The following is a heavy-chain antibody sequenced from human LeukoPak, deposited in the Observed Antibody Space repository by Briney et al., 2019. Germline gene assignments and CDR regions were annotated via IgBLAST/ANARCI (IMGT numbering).Heavy chain of an antibody. Sequence: SETLSLTCTVSGGSISSSSYYWGWLRQPPGKGLEWIGSIYYSGSTYYNPSLKSRVTISVDTSKNQFSLKLSSVTAADTAVYYCARGSIAAAGTEYFQHWGQGTLVTVSS. CDR3: ARGSIAAAGTEYFQH. J-gene: IGHJ1*01. V-gene: IGHV4-39*07. D-gene: IGHD6-13*01. CDR1: GGSISSSSYY. CDR2: IYYSGST.